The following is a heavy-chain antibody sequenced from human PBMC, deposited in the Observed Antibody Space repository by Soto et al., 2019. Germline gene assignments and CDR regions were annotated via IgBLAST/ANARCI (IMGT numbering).Heavy chain of an antibody. CDR2: ISGSGGST. CDR1: GFTFSSYA. J-gene: IGHJ4*02. CDR3: AKDPHIVVVVAAKDY. Sequence: GSLRLSCAASGFTFSSYAMSWVRQAPGKGLEWVSAISGSGGSTYYADSVKGRFTISRDNSKNTLYLQMNGPRAEDTAVYYCAKDPHIVVVVAAKDYWGQGTLVTVSS. V-gene: IGHV3-23*01. D-gene: IGHD2-15*01.